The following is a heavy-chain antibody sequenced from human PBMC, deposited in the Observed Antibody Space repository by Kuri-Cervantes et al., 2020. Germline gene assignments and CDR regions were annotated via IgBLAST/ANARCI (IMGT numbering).Heavy chain of an antibody. V-gene: IGHV1-69*13. CDR3: AKEHTVAVAGWNYYYGMDV. D-gene: IGHD6-19*01. J-gene: IGHJ6*02. Sequence: SVKVSCKASGGTFSSYAISWVRQAPGQGLEWMGGIIPIFGTANYAQKFQGRVTITADESTSTAYMELSSLRSEDTAVYYCAKEHTVAVAGWNYYYGMDVWGQGTTVTVSS. CDR2: IIPIFGTA. CDR1: GGTFSSYA.